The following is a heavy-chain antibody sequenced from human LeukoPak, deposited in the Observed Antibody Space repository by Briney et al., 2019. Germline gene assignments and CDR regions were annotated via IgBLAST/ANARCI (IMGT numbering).Heavy chain of an antibody. J-gene: IGHJ3*02. D-gene: IGHD6-19*01. CDR3: AKDGHSSGWYKSDAFDI. CDR2: ISYDGSNK. Sequence: GGSLRLSCAASGFTFSSYGMHWVRQAPGKGLEWVAVISYDGSNKYYADSVKGRFTISRDNSKNTLYLQMNSLRAEDTAVYYCAKDGHSSGWYKSDAFDIWGQGTMVTVSS. V-gene: IGHV3-30*18. CDR1: GFTFSSYG.